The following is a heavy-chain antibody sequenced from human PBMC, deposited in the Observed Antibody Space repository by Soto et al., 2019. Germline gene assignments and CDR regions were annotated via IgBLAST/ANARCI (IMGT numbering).Heavy chain of an antibody. CDR1: PGSVSSGSYY. V-gene: IGHV4-61*01. D-gene: IGHD6-13*01. CDR3: ARDYSSTSSFDY. CDR2: IYYSGST. Sequence: SETLSLTCTVSPGSVSSGSYYWSWIRQPPGKGLEWIGYIYYSGSTNYNPSLKSRVTISVDTSKNQFSLKLSSVTAADTAVYYCARDYSSTSSFDYWGQGTLVAVSS. J-gene: IGHJ4*01.